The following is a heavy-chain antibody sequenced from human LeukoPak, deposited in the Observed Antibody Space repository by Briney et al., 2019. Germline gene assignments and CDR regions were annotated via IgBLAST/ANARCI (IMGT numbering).Heavy chain of an antibody. V-gene: IGHV3-23*01. J-gene: IGHJ4*02. CDR2: ISGSGGST. D-gene: IGHD6-13*01. CDR1: GFTFSSYA. CDR3: AKSMRIAAAGTGVDY. Sequence: GGSLRLSCAASGFTFSSYAMSWVRQAPGKGLEWVSAISGSGGSTYYADSVKGRFTISRDNSKNTLYLQMNSLRAEVTAVYYCAKSMRIAAAGTGVDYWGQGTLVTVSS.